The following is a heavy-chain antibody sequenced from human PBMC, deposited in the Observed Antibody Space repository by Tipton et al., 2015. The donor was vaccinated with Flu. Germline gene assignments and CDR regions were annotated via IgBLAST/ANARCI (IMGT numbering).Heavy chain of an antibody. CDR2: IYSSGRT. D-gene: IGHD6-19*01. CDR3: ASGISVVGDAYSDAIDV. J-gene: IGHJ6*02. Sequence: TLSLTCTVSGGSISSSSYYWGWIRQSPGKGLEWIGSIYSSGRTYYNPSLKSRVTIFVDTAKNQFSLKLTSVTAADSAVLHCASGISVVGDAYSDAIDVWGQGTTVTVSS. V-gene: IGHV4-39*01. CDR1: GGSISSSSYY.